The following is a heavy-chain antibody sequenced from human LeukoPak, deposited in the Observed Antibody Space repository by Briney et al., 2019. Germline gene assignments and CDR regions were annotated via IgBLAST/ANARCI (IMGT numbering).Heavy chain of an antibody. CDR2: TSGSGGST. J-gene: IGHJ6*02. D-gene: IGHD6-13*01. V-gene: IGHV3-23*01. CDR1: GFTFSSYA. CDR3: AKGGPYSSSWYSYYYYYGMDV. Sequence: GGSLRLSCAASGFTFSSYAMSWVRQAPGKGLEWVSATSGSGGSTYYAASVKGRFTISRDNSKNTLYLQMNSLRAEDTAVYYCAKGGPYSSSWYSYYYYYGMDVWGQGTTVTVSS.